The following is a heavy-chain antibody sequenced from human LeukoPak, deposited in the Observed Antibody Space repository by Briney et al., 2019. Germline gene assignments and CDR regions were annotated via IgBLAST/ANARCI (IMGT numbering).Heavy chain of an antibody. J-gene: IGHJ4*02. CDR2: INSDGSRT. V-gene: IGHV3-74*01. Sequence: PGGSLRLSCAASGFTVSTDHMSWVRQAPGKGLVWVSRINSDGSRTNYADCVKGRFTISRDNAKNTVFLQMNSLRAEDAAVYYCARVITGSTYGQFDYWGQGALATVSS. CDR3: ARVITGSTYGQFDY. D-gene: IGHD5-18*01. CDR1: GFTVSTDH.